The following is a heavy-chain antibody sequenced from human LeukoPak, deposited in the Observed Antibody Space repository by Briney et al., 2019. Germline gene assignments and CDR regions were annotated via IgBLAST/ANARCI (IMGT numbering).Heavy chain of an antibody. CDR1: GYTFTNYG. Sequence: ASVKVSCKASGYTFTNYGVSWVRQAPGQGLEWMGWINTNTGNPTYAQGFTGRFVFSLDTSVSTAYLQISSLKAEDTAVYYCARGGLGAAAAGTGPDYWGQGTLVTVSS. CDR3: ARGGLGAAAAGTGPDY. J-gene: IGHJ4*02. D-gene: IGHD6-13*01. V-gene: IGHV7-4-1*02. CDR2: INTNTGNP.